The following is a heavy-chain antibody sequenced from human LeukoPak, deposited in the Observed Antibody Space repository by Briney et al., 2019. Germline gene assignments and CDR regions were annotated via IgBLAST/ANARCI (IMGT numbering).Heavy chain of an antibody. CDR1: GGTFSSYT. J-gene: IGHJ6*03. CDR3: AREYCSCTSCLYLYYMDV. V-gene: IGHV1-69*04. D-gene: IGHD2-2*01. CDR2: IIPILGIA. Sequence: SVKVSCKASGGTFSSYTISWVRQAPGQGLEWMGRIIPILGIANYAQKFQGRVTITADKSTSTAYMELSSLRSEDTAVYYCAREYCSCTSCLYLYYMDVWGKGTTVTVSS.